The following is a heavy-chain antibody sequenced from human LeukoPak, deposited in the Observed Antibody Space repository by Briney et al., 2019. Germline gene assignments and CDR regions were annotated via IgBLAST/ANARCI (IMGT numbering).Heavy chain of an antibody. J-gene: IGHJ6*03. V-gene: IGHV3-23*01. CDR1: GYHLSSYA. CDR3: AKCPSLDIVVAGVNMDV. Sequence: GGSLRLSCAASGYHLSSYAMSWVRQAPGKGLEWVSAISSSGGSTYYADSVKGRFTISRDNSKNTLYLQMNSLRAEDTAVYYCAKCPSLDIVVAGVNMDVWGKGTTVTVSS. D-gene: IGHD2-2*03. CDR2: ISSSGGST.